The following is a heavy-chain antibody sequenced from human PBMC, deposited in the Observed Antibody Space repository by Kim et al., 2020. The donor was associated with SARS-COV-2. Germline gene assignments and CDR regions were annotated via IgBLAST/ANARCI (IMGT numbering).Heavy chain of an antibody. CDR2: IKQDGSEK. CDR1: GFTFSSYW. V-gene: IGHV3-7*03. CDR3: ASQRTVGRVGYFDY. J-gene: IGHJ4*02. D-gene: IGHD1-26*01. Sequence: GGSLRLSCAASGFTFSSYWMSWVRQAPGKGLEWVANIKQDGSEKYYVDSVKGRFTISRDNAKNSLYLQMNSLRAEDTAVYYCASQRTVGRVGYFDYWGQGTLVTVSS.